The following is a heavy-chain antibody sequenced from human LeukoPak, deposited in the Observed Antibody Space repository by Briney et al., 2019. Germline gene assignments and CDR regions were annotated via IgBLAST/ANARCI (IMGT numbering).Heavy chain of an antibody. CDR2: ISNSGTII. CDR1: GFTFSSYE. D-gene: IGHD3-22*01. J-gene: IGHJ4*02. V-gene: IGHV3-48*03. Sequence: GGSLRLSCAASGFTFSSYEMNWVRQAPGKGLDFIAYISNSGTIIYYGDSVKGRFTISRDNAKNTLYLQMNSLRAEDTAVYYCARVGPKYYYDSSGSSFKYFDYWGQGTLVTVSS. CDR3: ARVGPKYYYDSSGSSFKYFDY.